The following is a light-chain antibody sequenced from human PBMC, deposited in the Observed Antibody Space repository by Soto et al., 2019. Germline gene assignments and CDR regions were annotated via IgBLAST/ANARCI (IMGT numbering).Light chain of an antibody. V-gene: IGKV3-20*01. CDR3: QQYGSSPGT. J-gene: IGKJ1*01. CDR2: DTS. Sequence: EIVLTQSPGTLSLSPGERATLSCRASQSVSGSYFAWYQQKPGQAPSLLIYDTSTRATGIPDRFSGSGSGTDFALTISRLEPEDFAAYFCQQYGSSPGTFGQGTKVEI. CDR1: QSVSGSY.